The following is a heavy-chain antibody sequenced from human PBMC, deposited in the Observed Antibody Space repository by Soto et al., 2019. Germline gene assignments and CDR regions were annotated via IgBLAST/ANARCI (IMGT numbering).Heavy chain of an antibody. J-gene: IGHJ6*02. V-gene: IGHV4-59*01. CDR2: IYYSGST. CDR1: GGSISSYY. Sequence: PSETLSLTCTVSGGSISSYYWSWIRQPPGRGLEWIGYIYYSGSTNYNPSLKSRVTISVDTSKNQFSLKLSSVTAADTAVYYCARDGWGDYGDRYYYYYGMDVWGQGTRVTVSS. D-gene: IGHD4-17*01. CDR3: ARDGWGDYGDRYYYYYGMDV.